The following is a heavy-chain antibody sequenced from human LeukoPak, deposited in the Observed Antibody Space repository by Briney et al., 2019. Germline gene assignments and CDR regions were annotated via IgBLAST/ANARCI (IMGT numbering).Heavy chain of an antibody. D-gene: IGHD4-17*01. Sequence: GGSLRLSCAASGFTFRTYAMNWVRQAPGKGLEWVAVISDDGSNKYYAESVKGQFTISRDNSKNTLYLQMNSLRAEDTAVYYCARAFSTTAFDYWGQGTLVTVSS. CDR2: ISDDGSNK. J-gene: IGHJ4*02. CDR1: GFTFRTYA. V-gene: IGHV3-30*04. CDR3: ARAFSTTAFDY.